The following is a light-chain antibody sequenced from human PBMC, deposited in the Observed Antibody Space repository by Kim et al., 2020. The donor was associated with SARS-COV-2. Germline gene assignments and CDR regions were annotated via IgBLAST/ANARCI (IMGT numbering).Light chain of an antibody. Sequence: LAPGERASLSYRASQSVSSSYLAWYQQKPGQAPRLLIYGASSRATGIPDRFSGSVSGTDFTLTISRLEPEDFAVYYCQQYGSSLYTFGQGTKLEI. CDR2: GAS. V-gene: IGKV3-20*01. J-gene: IGKJ2*01. CDR1: QSVSSSY. CDR3: QQYGSSLYT.